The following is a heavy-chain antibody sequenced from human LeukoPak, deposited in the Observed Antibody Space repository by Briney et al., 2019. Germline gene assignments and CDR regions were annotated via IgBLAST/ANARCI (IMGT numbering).Heavy chain of an antibody. V-gene: IGHV4-61*02. CDR3: ARGSRGPIAAAGTANWFDP. J-gene: IGHJ5*02. CDR1: GGSISSGSYY. CDR2: IYTSGST. Sequence: SETLSLTCTVSGGSISSGSYYWSWIRQPAGKGLEWIGRIYTSGSTNYNPSLKSRVTISVDTSKNQFSLKLSSVTAADTAVYYCARGSRGPIAAAGTANWFDPWGQGTLVTVSS. D-gene: IGHD6-13*01.